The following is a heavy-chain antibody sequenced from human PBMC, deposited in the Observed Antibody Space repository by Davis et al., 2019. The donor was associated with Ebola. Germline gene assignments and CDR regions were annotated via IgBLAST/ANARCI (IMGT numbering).Heavy chain of an antibody. D-gene: IGHD6-19*01. V-gene: IGHV3-53*01. CDR3: AREQWYYMDV. J-gene: IGHJ6*03. Sequence: GESLKISCAASGFTVGSYYGNWVRQAPGKGLEWVSVIHNDGRTFYADSVKGRFTISRDTSQNMLYLQMNSLRADDTAVYYCAREQWYYMDVWGKGTTVTVSS. CDR1: GFTVGSYY. CDR2: IHNDGRT.